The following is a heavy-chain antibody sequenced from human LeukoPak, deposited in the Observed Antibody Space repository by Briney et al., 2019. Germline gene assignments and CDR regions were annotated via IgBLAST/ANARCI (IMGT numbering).Heavy chain of an antibody. Sequence: GGSLRLSCEASGFIFSLYCMHWVRQAPGKGPMWVSRICPDGTGISYADSVKARFTTSRDNAKNTVYLQMNGLREEDTAVYYRVRDFRSADYWGQGTLVTVSS. CDR1: GFIFSLYC. J-gene: IGHJ4*02. V-gene: IGHV3-74*01. CDR2: ICPDGTGI. CDR3: VRDFRSADY.